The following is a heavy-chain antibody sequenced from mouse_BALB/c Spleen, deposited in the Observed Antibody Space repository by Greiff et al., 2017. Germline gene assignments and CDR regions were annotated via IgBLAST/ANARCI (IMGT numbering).Heavy chain of an antibody. CDR2: INPYNDGT. Sequence: VQLQQSGPELVKPGASVKMSCKASGYTFTSYVMHWVKQKPGQGLEWIGYINPYNDGTKYNEKFKSKATLTVDKSSSTAYMQLSSLTSEDSAVYYCARVFDGYYTYAMDYWGQGTSVTVSS. CDR3: ARVFDGYYTYAMDY. J-gene: IGHJ4*01. V-gene: IGHV1-14*01. D-gene: IGHD2-3*01. CDR1: GYTFTSYV.